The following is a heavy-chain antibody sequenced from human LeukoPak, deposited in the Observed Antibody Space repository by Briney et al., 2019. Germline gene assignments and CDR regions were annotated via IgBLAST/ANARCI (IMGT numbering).Heavy chain of an antibody. V-gene: IGHV3-15*01. J-gene: IGHJ5*02. CDR2: IKSKTDGGTT. CDR1: GFTFSNAW. CDR3: TTDGAYNWNDVAWFDP. Sequence: GGSLGLSCAASGFTFSNAWVRWVRQAPGKGLEWVGRIKSKTDGGTTDYAAPVKGRFTISRDDSKNTLYLQMNSLKTEDTAVYYCTTDGAYNWNDVAWFDPWGQGTLVTVSS. D-gene: IGHD1-20*01.